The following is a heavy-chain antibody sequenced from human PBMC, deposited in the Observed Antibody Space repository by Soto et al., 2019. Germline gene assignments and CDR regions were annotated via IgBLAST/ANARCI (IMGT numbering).Heavy chain of an antibody. D-gene: IGHD6-13*01. CDR2: IYYSGST. Sequence: QLQLQESGPGLVKPSETLSLTCTVSGGSISSSSYYWGWIRQPPGKGLEWIGSIYYSGSTYNNPSLKSRVTISLDTSKNQYSLKLSSVTAANTAVYYCARQGYSSSHYWGQGTLVTVSS. CDR1: GGSISSSSYY. J-gene: IGHJ4*02. V-gene: IGHV4-39*01. CDR3: ARQGYSSSHY.